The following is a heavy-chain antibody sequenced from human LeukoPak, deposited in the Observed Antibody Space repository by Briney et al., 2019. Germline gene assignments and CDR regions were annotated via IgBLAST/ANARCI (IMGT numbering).Heavy chain of an antibody. J-gene: IGHJ5*02. V-gene: IGHV3-21*01. CDR2: ISSSSSYI. D-gene: IGHD3-9*01. Sequence: GGSLRLSRAASGFTFSSYSMNWVRQAPGKGLEWVSSISSSSSYIYYADSVKGRFTISRDNAKNSLYLQMNSLGAEDTAVYYCARDPLSGVGWFDPWGQGTLVTVSS. CDR1: GFTFSSYS. CDR3: ARDPLSGVGWFDP.